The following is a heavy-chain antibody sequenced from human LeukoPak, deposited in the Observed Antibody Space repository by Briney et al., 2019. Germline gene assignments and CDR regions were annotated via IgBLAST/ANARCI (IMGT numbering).Heavy chain of an antibody. J-gene: IGHJ5*02. CDR1: GGSISSYY. V-gene: IGHV4-59*01. D-gene: IGHD3-3*01. Sequence: SETLSLTCTVSGGSISSYYWSWIRQPPGKGLGWIGYIYYSGSTNYTPPLKSRVTISVDTSKNQFSLKLSSVTAADTAVYYCARDGVTIFGVAPGWFDPWGQGTLVTVSS. CDR3: ARDGVTIFGVAPGWFDP. CDR2: IYYSGST.